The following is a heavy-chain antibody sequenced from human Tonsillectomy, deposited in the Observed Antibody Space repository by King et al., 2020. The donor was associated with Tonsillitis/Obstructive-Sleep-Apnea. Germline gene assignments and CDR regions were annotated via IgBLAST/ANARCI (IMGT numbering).Heavy chain of an antibody. J-gene: IGHJ4*02. Sequence: VQLVESGGGLVQPGRSLRLSCTASGFTFDDYAMHWVRQVPGKGLEWVSGISWNSGSIGYADSVKGRFTISRDNAKNSLYLQMNSLRAEDTAFYYCTKDNRNYYDDSGGVDYWGQGTLVTVSS. CDR1: GFTFDDYA. D-gene: IGHD3-22*01. V-gene: IGHV3-9*01. CDR2: ISWNSGSI. CDR3: TKDNRNYYDDSGGVDY.